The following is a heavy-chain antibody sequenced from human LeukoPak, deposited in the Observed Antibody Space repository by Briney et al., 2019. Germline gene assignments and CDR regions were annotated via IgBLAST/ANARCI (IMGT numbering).Heavy chain of an antibody. CDR3: ARGKPYYYDSSGFQSLDY. V-gene: IGHV3-33*01. Sequence: PGGSLRLSCAASGFTFSSYGMHWVRQAPGKGLEWVAVIWYDGSNKYYADSVKGRFTISRDNSKNTLYLQMNSLRAEDTAVYYCARGKPYYYDSSGFQSLDYWGQGTLVTVSS. CDR1: GFTFSSYG. CDR2: IWYDGSNK. D-gene: IGHD3-22*01. J-gene: IGHJ4*02.